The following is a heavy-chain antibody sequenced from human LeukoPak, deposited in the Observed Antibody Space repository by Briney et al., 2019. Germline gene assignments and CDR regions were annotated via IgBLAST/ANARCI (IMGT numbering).Heavy chain of an antibody. Sequence: DSVQGRFTISRDNAKNSLYLQMNSLRAEDTAVCYCAVAYYYGSGDAFDIWGQGTKVTVSS. CDR3: AVAYYYGSGDAFDI. D-gene: IGHD3-10*01. V-gene: IGHV3-7*01. J-gene: IGHJ3*02.